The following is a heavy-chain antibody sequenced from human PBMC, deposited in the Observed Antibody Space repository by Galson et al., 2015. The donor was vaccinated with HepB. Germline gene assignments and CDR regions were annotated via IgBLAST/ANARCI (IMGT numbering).Heavy chain of an antibody. CDR1: GGTFRNYA. Sequence: SVKVSCKASGGTFRNYAISWVRQAPGQGLEWMGGITPIFGRANYAQKFQGRVTIIADESTSTVYMELSSLTFEDTAVYYCARDLRNYDILTGYYRRPGGMDVWGQGTTVTVSS. CDR2: ITPIFGRA. V-gene: IGHV1-69*13. D-gene: IGHD3-9*01. CDR3: ARDLRNYDILTGYYRRPGGMDV. J-gene: IGHJ6*02.